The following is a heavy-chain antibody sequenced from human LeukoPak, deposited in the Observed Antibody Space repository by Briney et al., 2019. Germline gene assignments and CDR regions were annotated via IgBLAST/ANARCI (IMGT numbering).Heavy chain of an antibody. J-gene: IGHJ5*02. D-gene: IGHD4-17*01. Sequence: SETLSLTCTVSGGSISSSSYYWGWIRQPPGKGLEWIGYIYYSGSTNYNPSPKSRVTISVDTSKNQFSLKLSSVTAADTAVYYCARDRYGDYWGNWFDPWGQGTLVTVSS. CDR1: GGSISSSSYY. CDR3: ARDRYGDYWGNWFDP. V-gene: IGHV4-61*01. CDR2: IYYSGST.